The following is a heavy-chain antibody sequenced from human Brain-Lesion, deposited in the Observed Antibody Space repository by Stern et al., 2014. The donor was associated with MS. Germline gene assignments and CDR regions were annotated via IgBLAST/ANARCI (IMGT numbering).Heavy chain of an antibody. CDR1: GYTFPGYY. D-gene: IGHD3-22*01. Sequence: VQLVESGAEVKKPGASVKVSCKASGYTFPGYYMHWVRQVPGQGLEWMGWINPKSGGTNYAQKFQGWVTMTRDTSINTAYMELSRLRSDDTAVYYCATYYYDSTGYNDFWGQGTLVTVSS. V-gene: IGHV1-2*04. J-gene: IGHJ4*02. CDR3: ATYYYDSTGYNDF. CDR2: INPKSGGT.